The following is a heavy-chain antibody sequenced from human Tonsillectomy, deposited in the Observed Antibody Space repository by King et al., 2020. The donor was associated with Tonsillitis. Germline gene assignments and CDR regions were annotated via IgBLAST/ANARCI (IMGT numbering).Heavy chain of an antibody. Sequence: QLVQSGAEVKKPGESLRISCEGSGYSFTSYWISWVRQMPGKGLEWMGRIDPSDSYTNYSPSFQGHVTISADKSISTAYLQWSSLKASDTAMYYCARRRNLVDSSIYHPALHYRGPVPLVTVSS. CDR3: ARRRNLVDSSIYHPALHY. V-gene: IGHV5-10-1*01. CDR2: IDPSDSYT. CDR1: GYSFTSYW. D-gene: IGHD3-22*01. J-gene: IGHJ4*02.